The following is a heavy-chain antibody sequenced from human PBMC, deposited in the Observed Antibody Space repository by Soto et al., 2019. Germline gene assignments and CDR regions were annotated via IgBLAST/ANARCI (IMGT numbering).Heavy chain of an antibody. CDR1: GFIFSDYY. Sequence: GGSLRLSCAASGFIFSDYYMSWVRQAPGRGLEWVAHIDQDGSEKYYVDSVKGRFTLSRGNAKNSLYLQMNSLRAEDTAVYYCARDISKFDYGDYYFDYWGQGTLVTVSS. V-gene: IGHV3-7*03. CDR2: IDQDGSEK. CDR3: ARDISKFDYGDYYFDY. D-gene: IGHD4-17*01. J-gene: IGHJ4*02.